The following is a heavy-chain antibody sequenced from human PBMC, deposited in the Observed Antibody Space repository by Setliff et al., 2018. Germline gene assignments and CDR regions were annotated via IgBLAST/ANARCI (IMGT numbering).Heavy chain of an antibody. Sequence: ASVQVSCKASGYTFTSYDINWVRQATGQGLEWMGWMNPNSGNTGYAQKFQGRVTTTRNTSISTAYMELSSLRSEDTAVYYCARRLISGGSLGPWGQGTLVTVSS. V-gene: IGHV1-8*01. CDR2: MNPNSGNT. D-gene: IGHD2-15*01. J-gene: IGHJ5*02. CDR3: ARRLISGGSLGP. CDR1: GYTFTSYD.